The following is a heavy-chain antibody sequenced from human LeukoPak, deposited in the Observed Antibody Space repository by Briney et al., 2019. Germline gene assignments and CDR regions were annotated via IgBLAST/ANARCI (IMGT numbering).Heavy chain of an antibody. V-gene: IGHV1-69*13. CDR3: ASQRIVGATLPDAFDI. CDR2: IIPIFGTA. J-gene: IGHJ3*02. Sequence: PWASVKVSCKASGGTFSSYAISWVRQAPGQGLEWMGGIIPIFGTANYAQKFQGRVTITADESTSTAYMELSSLRSEDTAVYYCASQRIVGATLPDAFDIWGQGTMVTVSS. CDR1: GGTFSSYA. D-gene: IGHD1-26*01.